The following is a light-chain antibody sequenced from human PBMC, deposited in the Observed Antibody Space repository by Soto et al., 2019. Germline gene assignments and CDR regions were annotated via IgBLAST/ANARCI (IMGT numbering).Light chain of an antibody. CDR3: YSTDSSGDHRV. CDR1: ALPKKY. J-gene: IGLJ3*02. Sequence: SYELTQPPSVSVSPGQAARITCSGDALPKKYAYWYQQKLGQAPVLVIYEDNKRPSGIPERFSGSSSGTVATLTISGAQVEDEADYYCYSTDSSGDHRVFGGGTKLTVL. V-gene: IGLV3-10*01. CDR2: EDN.